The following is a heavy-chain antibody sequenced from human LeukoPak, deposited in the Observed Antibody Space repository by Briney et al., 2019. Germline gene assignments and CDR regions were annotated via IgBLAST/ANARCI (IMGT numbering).Heavy chain of an antibody. V-gene: IGHV3-23*01. CDR3: ARVIRAAPGKGYFDY. Sequence: GGSLRLSCATSGFIFSTYALSWVRQAPGKGLEWASSISGSGGSTYHADSVKGRFTISRDSSKNTLYLQMNSLRAEDTTIYYCARVIRAAPGKGYFDYWGQGTLVTVSS. J-gene: IGHJ4*02. CDR2: ISGSGGST. CDR1: GFIFSTYA. D-gene: IGHD6-13*01.